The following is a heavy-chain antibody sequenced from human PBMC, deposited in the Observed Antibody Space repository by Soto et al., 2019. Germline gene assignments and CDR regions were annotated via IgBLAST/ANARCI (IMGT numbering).Heavy chain of an antibody. CDR3: ARAAWYYDFWSGYLAFDI. CDR1: GYTFTSYD. J-gene: IGHJ3*02. D-gene: IGHD3-3*01. V-gene: IGHV1-8*01. CDR2: MNPNSGNT. Sequence: ASVKVSCNASGYTFTSYDINWVRQATGQGLEWMGWMNPNSGNTGYAQKFQGRVTMTRNTSISTAYMELSSLRSEDTAVYYCARAAWYYDFWSGYLAFDIWGQGTMVTVSS.